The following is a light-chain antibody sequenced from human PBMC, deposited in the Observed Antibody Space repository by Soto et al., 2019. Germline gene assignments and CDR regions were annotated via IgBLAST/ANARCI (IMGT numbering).Light chain of an antibody. V-gene: IGLV2-11*01. CDR1: SSDVGGYNY. CDR3: CSHAGTYTYV. J-gene: IGLJ1*01. CDR2: DVT. Sequence: QSALTQPRSVSGSPGQSLTISCTGTSSDVGGYNYVSWYHQYPGQVPKLMIYDVTKRPSGVPDRFSGSKSGNTASLTISGLQAEDEADYYCCSHAGTYTYVFGTGTKVTVL.